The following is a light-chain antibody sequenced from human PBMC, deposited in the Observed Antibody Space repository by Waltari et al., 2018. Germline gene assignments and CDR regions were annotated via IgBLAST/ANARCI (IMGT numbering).Light chain of an antibody. CDR3: QTYDSSLSGRI. J-gene: IGLJ2*01. CDR2: VNT. CDR1: SSNIAAGYD. Sequence: QSVLTQPPSVSGAPGQGVTISCTGSSSNIAAGYDVNWYQHLPGTAPKLLILVNTRRPSGVPDRFSGSRSGTSASLAITGLRTEDEGDYYCQTYDSSLSGRIFGGGTKVTVL. V-gene: IGLV1-40*01.